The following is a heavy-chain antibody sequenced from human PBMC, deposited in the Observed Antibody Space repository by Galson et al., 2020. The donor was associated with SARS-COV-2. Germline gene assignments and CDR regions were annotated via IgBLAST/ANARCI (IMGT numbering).Heavy chain of an antibody. Sequence: GESLKISCAASGFTVSSNYMSWVRQAPGKGLEWVSVIYSGGSTYYADSVKGRFTISRDNSKNTLYLQMNSLRAEDTAVYYCARDRGGLRFDYWGQGTLVTVSS. D-gene: IGHD3-16*01. CDR1: GFTVSSNY. J-gene: IGHJ4*02. V-gene: IGHV3-53*01. CDR2: IYSGGST. CDR3: ARDRGGLRFDY.